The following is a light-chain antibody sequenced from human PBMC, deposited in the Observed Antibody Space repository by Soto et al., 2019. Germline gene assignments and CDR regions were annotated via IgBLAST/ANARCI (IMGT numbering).Light chain of an antibody. Sequence: EVVMTQYPATLSLSPGERATLSCRASQSVSSNLAWYQQKPGQAPRLLIYGASTRATVIPARFSGSGSGTEFTLSISSLQSEDFAVYYCQQYNNWPLTFGGGTKVDI. CDR3: QQYNNWPLT. V-gene: IGKV3-15*01. CDR1: QSVSSN. CDR2: GAS. J-gene: IGKJ4*01.